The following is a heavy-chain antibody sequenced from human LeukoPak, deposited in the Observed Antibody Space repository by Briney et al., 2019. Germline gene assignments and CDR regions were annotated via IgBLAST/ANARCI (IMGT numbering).Heavy chain of an antibody. Sequence: SETLSLTCTVSGGSISSGDYYWSWIRQPPGKGLEWIGYIYYSGSTYYNPSLKSRVTISVDTSKNQFSLKLSSVTAADTAVYYCARDGVVATYFDYWGQGTLVTVSS. CDR1: GGSISSGDYY. CDR3: ARDGVVATYFDY. J-gene: IGHJ4*02. CDR2: IYYSGST. D-gene: IGHD5-12*01. V-gene: IGHV4-30-4*08.